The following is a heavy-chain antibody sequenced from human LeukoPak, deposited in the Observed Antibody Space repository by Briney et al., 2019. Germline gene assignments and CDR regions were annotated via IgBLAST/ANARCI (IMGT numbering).Heavy chain of an antibody. Sequence: GGSLRLSCSASGFTLSDYYMDWVRQAPGKGLEWVGRTRNKANKYSTEYAASVQGRFTISRDDSKNSLYLQMNTLKTEDTAVYYCARFPDYWGQGTLVTVSS. CDR2: TRNKANKYST. CDR1: GFTLSDYY. CDR3: ARFPDY. J-gene: IGHJ4*02. V-gene: IGHV3-72*01.